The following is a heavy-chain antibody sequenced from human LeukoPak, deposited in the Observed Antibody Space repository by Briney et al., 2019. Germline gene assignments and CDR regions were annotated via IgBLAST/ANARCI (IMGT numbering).Heavy chain of an antibody. CDR3: ARGPNYRNLGGQYYYYMYV. D-gene: IGHD5-24*01. V-gene: IGHV1-8*01. J-gene: IGHJ6*03. CDR2: MNRNSHDT. CDR1: GYTFTSYG. Sequence: SVKVSRKGSGYTFTSYGIHWVRQASGQGLGLMGWMNRNSHDTGYEQKFQGRVTMTRNTSLSTAYMELSSLRSEHPAVRYRARGPNYRNLGGQYYYYMYVGGKGNTVTLS.